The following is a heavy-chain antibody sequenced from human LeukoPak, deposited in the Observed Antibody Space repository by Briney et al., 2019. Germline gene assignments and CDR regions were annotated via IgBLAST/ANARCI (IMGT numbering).Heavy chain of an antibody. CDR2: INPNSGGT. CDR3: ARGALPAYYYDSSGYPIDY. CDR1: GYTFTGYY. D-gene: IGHD3-22*01. J-gene: IGHJ4*02. Sequence: ASVKVSCKASGYTFTGYYMHWVRQAPGQGLEWMGWINPNSGGTNYAQKFQGRVTVTRDTSISTAYMELSRLRSDDTAVYYCARGALPAYYYDSSGYPIDYWGQGTLVTVSS. V-gene: IGHV1-2*02.